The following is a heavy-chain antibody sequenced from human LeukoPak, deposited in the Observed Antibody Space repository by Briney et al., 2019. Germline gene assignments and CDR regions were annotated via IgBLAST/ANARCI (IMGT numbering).Heavy chain of an antibody. Sequence: SETLSLTCTVSGGSISSYYWSWIRQPPGKGPEWIGYIYTSGSTNYNPSLKSRVTISVDTSKNQFSLKLSSVTAADTAVYYCAMKSRWISRYTHAFDIWDQETRDTVSS. CDR1: GGSISSYY. D-gene: IGHD3-16*02. CDR3: AMKSRWISRYTHAFDI. V-gene: IGHV4-4*09. J-gene: IGHJ3*02. CDR2: IYTSGST.